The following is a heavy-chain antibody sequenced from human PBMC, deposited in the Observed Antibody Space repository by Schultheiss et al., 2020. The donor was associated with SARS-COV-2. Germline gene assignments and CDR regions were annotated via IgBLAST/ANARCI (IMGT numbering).Heavy chain of an antibody. V-gene: IGHV3-30*07. CDR2: ISYDGSNK. CDR3: ARDRRGYSYGFDY. Sequence: GESLKISCAASGFTFSSYAMHWVRQAPGKGLEWVAVISYDGSNKYYADSVKGRFTIARDNSKNTLYLQMNSLRAEDTAVYYCARDRRGYSYGFDYWGQGTLVTVSS. D-gene: IGHD5-18*01. J-gene: IGHJ4*02. CDR1: GFTFSSYA.